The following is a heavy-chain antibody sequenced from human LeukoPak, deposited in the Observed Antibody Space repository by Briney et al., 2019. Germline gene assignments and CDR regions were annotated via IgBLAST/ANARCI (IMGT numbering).Heavy chain of an antibody. CDR2: IYTSGST. CDR1: GGSISSYY. D-gene: IGHD1-26*01. CDR3: ARENSGSYREFDC. J-gene: IGHJ4*02. V-gene: IGHV4-4*07. Sequence: PSETLSLTCSVSGGSISSYYWSWIRQPAGKGLEWIGRIYTSGSTNYNASLKSRVSMSVDPSKNQFSLKLSSVTAADTAVFYCARENSGSYREFDCWGQGTLVTVSS.